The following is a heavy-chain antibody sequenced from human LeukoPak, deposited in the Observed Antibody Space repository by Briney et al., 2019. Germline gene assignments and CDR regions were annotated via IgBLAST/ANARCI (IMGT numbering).Heavy chain of an antibody. CDR3: ARDCSSTNCHWPYYYGMDV. CDR1: GGSISSYY. Sequence: PSATLSLTCIVSGGSISSYYWIWIRQPPGKGLEWIGYAHFSGSTDCNPSLKSRVTISVDTSRSQFSLKLSSVTAADTAVYYCARDCSSTNCHWPYYYGMDVWGQGTTVTVSS. J-gene: IGHJ6*02. CDR2: AHFSGST. V-gene: IGHV4-59*01. D-gene: IGHD2-2*01.